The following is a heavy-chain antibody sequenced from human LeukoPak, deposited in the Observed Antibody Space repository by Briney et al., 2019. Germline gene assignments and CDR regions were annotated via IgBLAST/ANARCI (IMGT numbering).Heavy chain of an antibody. CDR2: IYPGDSDT. CDR1: GYSLTSYW. J-gene: IGHJ6*02. CDR3: ARLSTMIVVGYGMDV. Sequence: GESLKISCKGSGYSLTSYWIGWVRQMPGKGLEWMGIIYPGDSDTRYSPSFQGQVTISADRSISTAYLQWSSLKASDTAMYYCARLSTMIVVGYGMDVWGQGTTVTVSS. D-gene: IGHD3-22*01. V-gene: IGHV5-51*01.